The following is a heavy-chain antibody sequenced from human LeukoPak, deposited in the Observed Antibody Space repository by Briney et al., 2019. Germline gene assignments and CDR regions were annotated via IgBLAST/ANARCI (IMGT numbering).Heavy chain of an antibody. CDR1: GFSLSSHS. J-gene: IGHJ4*02. CDR2: ISESSRDI. CDR3: ARETQWEAFDY. D-gene: IGHD1-26*01. V-gene: IGHV3-21*01. Sequence: GGSLRLSCAASGFSLSSHSMNWVRQAPGEGLEWVSSISESSRDIYYADSVRGRFTISRDNARNSLDLQMNSLRAEDTAVYYCARETQWEAFDYWGQGTLVTVSS.